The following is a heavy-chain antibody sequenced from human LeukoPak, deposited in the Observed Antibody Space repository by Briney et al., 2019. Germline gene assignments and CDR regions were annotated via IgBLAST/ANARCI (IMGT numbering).Heavy chain of an antibody. CDR1: GGSFSGYY. D-gene: IGHD6-19*01. J-gene: IGHJ6*03. CDR2: IYDSGST. Sequence: SETLSLTCAVYGGSFSGYYWSWIRQPPGKGLEWIGYIYDSGSTNYNPSLKSRVTISVDTSKNQFSLKLSSVTAADTAVYYCARVAVERNYYYYYMDVWGKGTTVTVSS. CDR3: ARVAVERNYYYYYMDV. V-gene: IGHV4-59*01.